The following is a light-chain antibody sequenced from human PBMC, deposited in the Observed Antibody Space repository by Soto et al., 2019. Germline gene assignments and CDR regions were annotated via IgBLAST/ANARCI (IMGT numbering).Light chain of an antibody. CDR3: QHYNNWSFT. V-gene: IGKV3-15*01. J-gene: IGKJ3*01. Sequence: EIVMTQSPATLSVSPGERATLSCRASQSVSSNLAWYQQKPGQAPRLLIYGASTRATGIPARFSGSGSGTEFTLTISSLQSGYFAVYYCQHYNNWSFTFGPGTNVDIK. CDR1: QSVSSN. CDR2: GAS.